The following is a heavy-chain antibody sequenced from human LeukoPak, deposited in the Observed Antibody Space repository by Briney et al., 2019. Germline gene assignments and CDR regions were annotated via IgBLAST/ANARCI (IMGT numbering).Heavy chain of an antibody. CDR3: ARESITGHRDFDY. CDR2: ISSGSRTI. V-gene: IGHV3-48*01. J-gene: IGHJ4*02. D-gene: IGHD1-20*01. Sequence: PGGYLRLSCAASGFAFSSYSMNWVRQAPGRGLEWISYISSGSRTIYYADPMEGRFTISRDNGKNSLYLLLNSLRADDTAVYFCARESITGHRDFDYWGQGTLITVSS. CDR1: GFAFSSYS.